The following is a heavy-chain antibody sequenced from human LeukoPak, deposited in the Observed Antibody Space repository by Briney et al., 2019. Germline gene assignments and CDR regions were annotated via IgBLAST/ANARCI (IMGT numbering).Heavy chain of an antibody. CDR3: TTSYDILTGIGY. J-gene: IGHJ4*02. CDR1: GFTSSNAW. Sequence: PGGSLRLSGAASGFTSSNAWMSWVRQAPGKGLEWVGRIKSKTDGGTTDYAAPVKGRFTISRDDSKNTLYLQMNSLKTEDTAVYYCTTSYDILTGIGYWGQGTLVTVSS. V-gene: IGHV3-15*01. D-gene: IGHD3-9*01. CDR2: IKSKTDGGTT.